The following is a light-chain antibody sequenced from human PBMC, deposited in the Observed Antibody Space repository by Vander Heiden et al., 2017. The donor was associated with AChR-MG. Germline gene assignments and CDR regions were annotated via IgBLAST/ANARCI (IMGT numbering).Light chain of an antibody. V-gene: IGKV3-20*01. CDR2: GAS. CDR3: QQYGSSPSWT. J-gene: IGKJ1*01. CDR1: QSVSSSY. Sequence: ETVLTQSPGTLSLSPGARATLPCRASQSVSSSYLAWYQQKPGQAPRLLIYGASSRATGIPDRFSGSGSGTDFTLTISRLEPEDFAVYYCQQYGSSPSWTFGQGTKVEIK.